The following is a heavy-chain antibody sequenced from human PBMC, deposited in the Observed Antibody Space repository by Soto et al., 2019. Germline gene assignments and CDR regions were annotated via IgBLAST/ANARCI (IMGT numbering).Heavy chain of an antibody. CDR1: GFTVSSNY. CDR2: LHSGGST. D-gene: IGHD3-3*01. CDR3: ARGRFGHMDV. V-gene: IGHV3-53*01. J-gene: IGHJ6*02. Sequence: GGSLRLSCAASGFTVSSNYMSWVRQAPGTGLHWVSVLHSGGSTDYADSVKGRFTISRDNSKNTLYLQMTSLRSEDTAVYYCARGRFGHMDVWGQGTTVTVSS.